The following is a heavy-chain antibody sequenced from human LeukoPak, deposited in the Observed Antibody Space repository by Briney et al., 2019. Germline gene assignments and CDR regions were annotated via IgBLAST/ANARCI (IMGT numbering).Heavy chain of an antibody. J-gene: IGHJ5*02. CDR1: GGSISSYY. D-gene: IGHD6-19*01. CDR3: ARPRFGYSSGWTYNWFDP. V-gene: IGHV4-59*05. CDR2: IYYSGST. Sequence: SETLSLTCTVSGGSISSYYWSWIRQPAGKGLEWIGRIYYSGSTYYNPSLKSRVTISVDTSKNQFSLKLSSVTAADTAVYYCARPRFGYSSGWTYNWFDPWGQGTLVTVSS.